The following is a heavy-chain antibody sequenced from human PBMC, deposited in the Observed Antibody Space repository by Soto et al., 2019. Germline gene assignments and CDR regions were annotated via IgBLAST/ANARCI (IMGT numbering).Heavy chain of an antibody. V-gene: IGHV3-30*18. Sequence: GSLRLSCAASGFTFSSYGMHWVRQAPGKGLEWVAVISYDGSNKYYADSVKGRFTISRDNSKNTLYLQMNSLRAEDTAVYYCAKDRRITIFGVVPSPTYGMDVWGQGTTVTVSS. CDR1: GFTFSSYG. J-gene: IGHJ6*02. CDR2: ISYDGSNK. D-gene: IGHD3-3*01. CDR3: AKDRRITIFGVVPSPTYGMDV.